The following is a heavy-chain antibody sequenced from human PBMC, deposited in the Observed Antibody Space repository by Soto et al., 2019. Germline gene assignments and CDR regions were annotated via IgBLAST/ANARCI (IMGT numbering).Heavy chain of an antibody. J-gene: IGHJ4*02. Sequence: GGSLRLSCAASGFTFSSYTMHWVRQAPGRGLEGVVAIIYSGSSEYYADSVKGRFTISRDNSKNTLYLQMNSLRAEDTAVYYCARHGYSYGGGYFDYWGQGTLVTVSS. CDR1: GFTFSSYT. V-gene: IGHV3-30*14. D-gene: IGHD5-18*01. CDR2: IIYSGSSE. CDR3: ARHGYSYGGGYFDY.